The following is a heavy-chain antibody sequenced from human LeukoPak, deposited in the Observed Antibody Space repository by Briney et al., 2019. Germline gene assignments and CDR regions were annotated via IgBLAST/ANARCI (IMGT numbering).Heavy chain of an antibody. CDR2: IYYSGST. J-gene: IGHJ4*02. V-gene: IGHV4-38-2*01. CDR1: GYSISSGYY. CDR3: ARREVYYYDSSGYYEENRVFDY. D-gene: IGHD3-22*01. Sequence: PSEALSLTCAVSGYSISSGYYWGWIRQPPGKGLEWIGSIYYSGSTYYNPSLKSRVTISVDTSKNQFSLKLSSVTAADTAVYYCARREVYYYDSSGYYEENRVFDYWGQGTLVTVSS.